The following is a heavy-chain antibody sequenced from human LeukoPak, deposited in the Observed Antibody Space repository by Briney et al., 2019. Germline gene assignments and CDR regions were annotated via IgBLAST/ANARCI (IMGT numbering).Heavy chain of an antibody. CDR2: INHSGST. J-gene: IGHJ4*02. V-gene: IGHV4-34*01. CDR3: ASRKLGNDY. CDR1: GGSFSGYY. D-gene: IGHD7-27*01. Sequence: PSETLSLTCAVYGGSFSGYYWSWIRQPPGKGLEWIGEINHSGSTNYNPSLKSRVTISVDTSKNQFSLKLTSVTAADTAVYYCASRKLGNDYWGQGTLVTVSS.